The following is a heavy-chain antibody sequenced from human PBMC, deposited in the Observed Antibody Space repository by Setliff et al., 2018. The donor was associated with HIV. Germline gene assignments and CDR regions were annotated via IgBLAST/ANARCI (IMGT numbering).Heavy chain of an antibody. CDR2: IHTEQGFP. CDR3: AVDRHAFDI. J-gene: IGHJ3*02. Sequence: ASVKVSCKASGYSFTNYTINWLRQAPGRGLEWMGWIHTEQGFPMYAQGFTGRFVFSLDPSVNTAYLQINSLTPDDGGVYYCAVDRHAFDIWGQGTVVT. V-gene: IGHV7-4-1*02. CDR1: GYSFTNYT. D-gene: IGHD5-12*01.